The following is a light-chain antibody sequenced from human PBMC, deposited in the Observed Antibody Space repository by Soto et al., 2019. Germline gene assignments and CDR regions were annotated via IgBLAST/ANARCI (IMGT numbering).Light chain of an antibody. CDR3: QQRSNWPPLYT. CDR2: DAS. CDR1: QSVSSY. Sequence: EIVFTQSPATLPLSPGERATLSCRASQSVSSYLAWYQQKPGQAPRLLIYDASNRATGIPARFSGSGSGTDFTLTISSLEPEDFAVYYCQQRSNWPPLYTFGQGTKVDIK. V-gene: IGKV3-11*01. J-gene: IGKJ2*01.